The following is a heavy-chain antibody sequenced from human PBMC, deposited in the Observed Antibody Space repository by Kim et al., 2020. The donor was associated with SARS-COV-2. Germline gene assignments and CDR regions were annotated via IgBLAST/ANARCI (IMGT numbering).Heavy chain of an antibody. Sequence: GGSLRLSCAASGFTFSSYWMSWVRQAPGKGLEWVANIKQDGSEKYYVDSVKGRFTISRDNAKNSLYLQMNSLRAEDTAVYYCARVKKEQWLVTENYFDYWGQGTLVTVSS. CDR1: GFTFSSYW. CDR3: ARVKKEQWLVTENYFDY. CDR2: IKQDGSEK. D-gene: IGHD6-19*01. V-gene: IGHV3-7*03. J-gene: IGHJ4*02.